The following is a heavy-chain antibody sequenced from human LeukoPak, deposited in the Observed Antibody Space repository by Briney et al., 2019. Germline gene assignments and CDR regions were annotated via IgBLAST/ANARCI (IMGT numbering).Heavy chain of an antibody. Sequence: PGGSLRLSCAASGFTFSSYAMSWVRQAPGKGLEWVSAISGSGGSTYYADSVKGRFTISRDNSKNTLYLQLNSLRAEDTAVYYFANTRFAELGYFYYWGQGDPVTASP. CDR1: GFTFSSYA. V-gene: IGHV3-23*01. D-gene: IGHD3-10*01. J-gene: IGHJ4*02. CDR3: ANTRFAELGYFYY. CDR2: ISGSGGST.